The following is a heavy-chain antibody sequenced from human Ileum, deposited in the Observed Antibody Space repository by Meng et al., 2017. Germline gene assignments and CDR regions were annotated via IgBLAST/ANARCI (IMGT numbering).Heavy chain of an antibody. V-gene: IGHV6-1*01. CDR1: GDSVSSNSAA. CDR3: TRSSSHYSGHNY. D-gene: IGHD4-23*01. J-gene: IGHJ4*02. Sequence: QGQVQQSGPGLVKPSQTLSLPCAISGDSVSSNSAAWNWFRQAPSRGLQGLGRTYYRSKWFNDYAVSVKSRITINPDTSKNQFSLQLNSVTPDDTAVFYCTRSSSHYSGHNYWGQGTLVTVSS. CDR2: TYYRSKWFN.